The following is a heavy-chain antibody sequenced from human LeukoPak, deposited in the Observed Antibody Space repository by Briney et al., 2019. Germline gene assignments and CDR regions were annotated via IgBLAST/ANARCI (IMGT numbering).Heavy chain of an antibody. J-gene: IGHJ4*02. CDR1: GFTFARYS. V-gene: IGHV3-21*01. CDR3: VRAVEYYYDSSGYAVDY. CDR2: ISSSSSNI. D-gene: IGHD3-22*01. Sequence: GGSLRLSCAASGFTFARYSMNWVRQAPGKGLEWVSSISSSSSNIYYADSVTGRFTISRDNAKHSLYLQMNSLRAEDTAVYYCVRAVEYYYDSSGYAVDYWGQGTLVTVSS.